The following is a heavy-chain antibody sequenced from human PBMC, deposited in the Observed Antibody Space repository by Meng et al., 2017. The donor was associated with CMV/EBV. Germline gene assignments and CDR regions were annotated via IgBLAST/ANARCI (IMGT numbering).Heavy chain of an antibody. CDR1: GFTFSSYS. J-gene: IGHJ4*02. D-gene: IGHD5-12*01. CDR2: IKQDGSEK. Sequence: GESLKISCAASGFTFSSYSMNWVRQAPGKGLEWVANIKQDGSEKYYVDSVKGRFTISRDNAKNSLYLQMNSLRAEDTAVYYCARDGLDIVATISGDYFDYWGQGTLVPSPQ. CDR3: ARDGLDIVATISGDYFDY. V-gene: IGHV3-7*01.